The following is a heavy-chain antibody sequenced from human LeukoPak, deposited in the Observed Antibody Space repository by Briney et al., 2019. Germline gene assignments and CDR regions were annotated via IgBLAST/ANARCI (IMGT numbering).Heavy chain of an antibody. CDR3: ARGLSTWIQLWQQLPGDY. CDR2: INPNSGGT. CDR1: GYTFTGYY. D-gene: IGHD5-18*01. Sequence: GASVKVSCKASGYTFTGYYMHWVRQAPGQGLEWMGRINPNSGGTNYAQKFQGRVTMTRDTSISTAYVELSRLRSDDTAVYYCARGLSTWIQLWQQLPGDYWGQGTLVTVSS. V-gene: IGHV1-2*06. J-gene: IGHJ4*02.